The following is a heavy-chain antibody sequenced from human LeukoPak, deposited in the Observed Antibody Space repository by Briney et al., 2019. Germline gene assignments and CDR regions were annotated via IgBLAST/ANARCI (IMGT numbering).Heavy chain of an antibody. CDR1: GGSISSYY. Sequence: SETLSLTCTVSGGSISSYYWSWIRQPAGKGLEWIGRIYTSGSTNYNPSLKSRVTMSVDTSKNQFSLKLSSVTAADTAVYYCATWIAAAGYSAFDIWGQGTMVTVSS. J-gene: IGHJ3*02. CDR2: IYTSGST. D-gene: IGHD6-13*01. CDR3: ATWIAAAGYSAFDI. V-gene: IGHV4-4*07.